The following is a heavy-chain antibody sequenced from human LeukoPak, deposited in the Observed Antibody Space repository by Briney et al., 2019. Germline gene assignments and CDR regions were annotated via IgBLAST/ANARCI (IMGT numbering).Heavy chain of an antibody. CDR3: AKDRGYSYGYHYFDY. Sequence: PGGSLRLSCVVSGFTVSGDYISWFRQAPGKGLEWVSVLYYGVSTFYKDSVKGRFTTSGDNFNNTVYLQMNSLRAEDTAVYYCAKDRGYSYGYHYFDYWGQGTLVTVSS. CDR1: GFTVSGDY. D-gene: IGHD5-18*01. J-gene: IGHJ4*02. CDR2: LYYGVST. V-gene: IGHV3-53*01.